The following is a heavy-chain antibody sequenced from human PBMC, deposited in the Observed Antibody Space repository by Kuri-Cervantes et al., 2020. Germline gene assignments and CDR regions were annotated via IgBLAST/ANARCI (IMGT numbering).Heavy chain of an antibody. CDR1: GFTVSSNY. V-gene: IGHV3-53*01. CDR3: ARVGQWLDRNDAFDI. Sequence: ETLSLTCAASGFTVSSNYMSWVRQAPGKGLEWVSVIYSGGSTYYADSVKGRFTISRDNAKNSLYLQMNSLRAEDTAVYYCARVGQWLDRNDAFDIWGQGTMVTVSS. J-gene: IGHJ3*02. D-gene: IGHD6-19*01. CDR2: IYSGGST.